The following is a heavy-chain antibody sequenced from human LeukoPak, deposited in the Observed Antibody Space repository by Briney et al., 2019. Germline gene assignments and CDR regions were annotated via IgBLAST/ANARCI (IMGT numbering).Heavy chain of an antibody. CDR2: ISYDGRNK. V-gene: IGHV3-30*18. Sequence: GGSLRLSCAASGFTFSSYGMHWVRQAPGKGLEWVAAISYDGRNKEYVDSVKGRFTISRDNSKNALYLQMNSLRAEDTAVYYCAKDRGYSHGFDYWGQGTLVTVSS. D-gene: IGHD5-18*01. CDR3: AKDRGYSHGFDY. CDR1: GFTFSSYG. J-gene: IGHJ4*02.